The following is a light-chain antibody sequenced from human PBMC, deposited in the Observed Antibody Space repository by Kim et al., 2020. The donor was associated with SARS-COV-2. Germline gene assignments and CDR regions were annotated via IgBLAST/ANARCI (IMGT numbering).Light chain of an antibody. CDR2: AAS. CDR3: QKYNSVPWT. CDR1: QGITTS. J-gene: IGKJ1*01. V-gene: IGKV1-27*01. Sequence: DIQMTQSPSSLSVSVGDRVTITCRASQGITTSLAWYQQKPGKVPQLLIYAASALQTGVPSRFSGSGSGTEFTLTISSLQPEDVATYYCQKYNSVPWTFGQGTKVDIK.